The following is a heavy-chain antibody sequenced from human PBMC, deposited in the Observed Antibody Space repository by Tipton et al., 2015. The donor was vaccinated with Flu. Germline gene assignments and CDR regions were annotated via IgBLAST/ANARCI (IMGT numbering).Heavy chain of an antibody. Sequence: VQLVQSGAEVKKPGESLKISCKGSGYSFTSYWIGWVRQMPGKGLEWMGIIYPGDSDTRYSPSFQGQVTISADKSISTAYLQWSSLKASDTAMYYCARVHYGLGSYRHYGYYFDYWGQGTLVTVSS. CDR3: ARVHYGLGSYRHYGYYFDY. V-gene: IGHV5-51*03. CDR2: IYPGDSDT. D-gene: IGHD3-10*01. J-gene: IGHJ4*02. CDR1: GYSFTSYW.